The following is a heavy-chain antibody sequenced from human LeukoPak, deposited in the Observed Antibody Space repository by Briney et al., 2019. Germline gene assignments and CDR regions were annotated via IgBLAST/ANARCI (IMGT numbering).Heavy chain of an antibody. CDR2: IYYGGST. CDR1: GGSISSSDYY. Sequence: SETLSLTCTVSGGSISSSDYYWGWIRQPPGKGLEWIGSIYYGGSTYYNPSLKSRVTISVDTSMNQFSLKLSFVTTADTAVYYCAKALGYCSGGSCTRGYNWFDPWGQGTLVTVPS. CDR3: AKALGYCSGGSCTRGYNWFDP. D-gene: IGHD2-15*01. V-gene: IGHV4-39*01. J-gene: IGHJ5*02.